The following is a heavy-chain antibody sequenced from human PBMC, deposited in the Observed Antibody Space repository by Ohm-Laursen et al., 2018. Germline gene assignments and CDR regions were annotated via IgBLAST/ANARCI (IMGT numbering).Heavy chain of an antibody. CDR1: GHSISSGNF. CDR3: ARGSWNSNTYFDL. Sequence: SETLSLTCTVSGHSISSGNFWGWIRQPPGKGPEWIGSIYYSGTTYFTPSLKSRVTISVDTSKNQLSLKLSSVTAADTAVYFCARGSWNSNTYFDLWGRGTLVTVSS. V-gene: IGHV4-38-2*02. CDR2: IYYSGTT. J-gene: IGHJ2*01. D-gene: IGHD1-1*01.